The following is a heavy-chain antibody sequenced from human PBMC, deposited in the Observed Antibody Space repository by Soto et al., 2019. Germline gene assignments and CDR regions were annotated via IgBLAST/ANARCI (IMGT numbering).Heavy chain of an antibody. J-gene: IGHJ4*02. CDR2: ISSNGGST. D-gene: IGHD6-13*01. Sequence: EVQLVESGGGLVQPGGSLRLSCAASGFTFSSYAMHWVRQAPGKGLEYVSAISSNGGSTYYADSVKGRFTISRDNSKNTLYLQMGSLSAEDMAVYYCARVFMAAAGCLDCWGQGTLVTVSS. CDR3: ARVFMAAAGCLDC. CDR1: GFTFSSYA. V-gene: IGHV3-64*07.